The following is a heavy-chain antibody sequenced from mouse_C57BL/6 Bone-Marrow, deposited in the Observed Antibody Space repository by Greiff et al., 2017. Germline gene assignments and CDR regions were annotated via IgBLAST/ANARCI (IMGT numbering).Heavy chain of an antibody. V-gene: IGHV5-9-1*02. Sequence: DVHLVESGEGLVKPGGSLKLSCAASGFTFSSYAMSWVRQTPEKRLEWVAYISSGGDYIYYADTVTGRFTISSDNARNTQYLQMSSLKSEDTAMYYCTRAPNWYFDVWGTGNTVTVSS. CDR1: GFTFSSYA. CDR3: TRAPNWYFDV. J-gene: IGHJ1*03. CDR2: ISSGGDYI.